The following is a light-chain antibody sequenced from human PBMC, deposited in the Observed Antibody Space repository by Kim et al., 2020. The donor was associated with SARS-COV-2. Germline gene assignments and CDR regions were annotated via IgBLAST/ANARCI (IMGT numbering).Light chain of an antibody. CDR3: QQYDNLPIT. CDR2: DAS. V-gene: IGKV1-33*01. Sequence: AAVGDRVTITCQASQDITKYLNWYQHKPGKAPQLLIYDASILETGVPSRFSGSGSGTDYAVTISSLQPEDIALYYCQQYDNLPITFGQGTRLEIK. CDR1: QDITKY. J-gene: IGKJ5*01.